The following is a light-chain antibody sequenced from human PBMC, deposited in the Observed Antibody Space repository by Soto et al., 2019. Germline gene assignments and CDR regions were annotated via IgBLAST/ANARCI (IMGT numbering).Light chain of an antibody. J-gene: IGLJ2*01. V-gene: IGLV2-8*01. CDR3: SSYAGSNNVV. Sequence: QSALTQPPSASGSPGQSVTISCTGTSSDVGGYNYVSWYQQHPGKAPKLMIYDVSKRPSGVPDLFSGSKSGNTASLTVSGLPAEEEADYYCSSYAGSNNVVFGGGTKVTVL. CDR2: DVS. CDR1: SSDVGGYNY.